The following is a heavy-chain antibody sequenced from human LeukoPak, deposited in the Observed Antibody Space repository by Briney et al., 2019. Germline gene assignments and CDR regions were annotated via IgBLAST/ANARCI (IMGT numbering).Heavy chain of an antibody. CDR1: GFTFSSYS. CDR3: LPL. CDR2: ISSSPSTI. J-gene: IGHJ4*02. V-gene: IGHV3-48*04. Sequence: GGSLRLSCAASGFTFSSYSMNWVRQAPGKGLEWVSFISSSPSTIYYADSVKGRFTISRDNAKNSLYLQMNSLRAEDTAVYYYLPLWGQGTLVTVSS.